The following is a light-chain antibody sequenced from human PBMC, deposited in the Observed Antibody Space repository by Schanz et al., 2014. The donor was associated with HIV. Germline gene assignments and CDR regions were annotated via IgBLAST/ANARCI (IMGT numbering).Light chain of an antibody. CDR1: SSDVGSYNY. J-gene: IGLJ3*02. CDR2: DVS. CDR3: ATWDDSLNAWV. Sequence: QSALTQPASVSGSPGQSINISCTGTSSDVGSYNYVSWYQQHPGKAPKLMIYDVSNRPSGVSSRFSGSKSGNTASLTISGLXAEDEADYYCATWDDSLNAWVFGGGTKLTVL. V-gene: IGLV2-14*03.